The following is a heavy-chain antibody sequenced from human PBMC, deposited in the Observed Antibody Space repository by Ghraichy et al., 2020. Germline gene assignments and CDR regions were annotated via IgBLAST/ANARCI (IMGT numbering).Heavy chain of an antibody. CDR3: AREPLEVGATIHWYFDL. D-gene: IGHD1-26*01. J-gene: IGHJ2*01. CDR1: GGSISSSSYY. V-gene: IGHV4-39*07. Sequence: GSLRLSCTVSGGSISSSSYYWGWIRQPPGKGLEWIGSIYYSGSTYYNPSLKSRVTISVDTSKNQFSLKLSSVTAADTAVYYCAREPLEVGATIHWYFDLWGRGTLVTVSS. CDR2: IYYSGST.